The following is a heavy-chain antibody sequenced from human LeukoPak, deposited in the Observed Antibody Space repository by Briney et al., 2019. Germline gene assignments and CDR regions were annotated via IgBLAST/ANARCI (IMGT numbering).Heavy chain of an antibody. CDR1: GGSFSGYY. J-gene: IGHJ6*02. V-gene: IGHV4-34*01. D-gene: IGHD5-18*01. Sequence: SETLSLTCAVYGGSFSGYYWSWIRQPPGKGLEWIGEINHSGSTNYNPSLKSRVTISVDTSKNQFSLKPSSVTAADTAVYYCARKRGYSYGRYYGMDVWGQGTTVTVSS. CDR2: INHSGST. CDR3: ARKRGYSYGRYYGMDV.